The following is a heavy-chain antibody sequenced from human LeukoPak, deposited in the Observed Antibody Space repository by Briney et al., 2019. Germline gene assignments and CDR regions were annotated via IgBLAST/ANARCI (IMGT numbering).Heavy chain of an antibody. D-gene: IGHD1-14*01. V-gene: IGHV3-23*01. CDR3: AKGSGINHYHWIDP. J-gene: IGHJ5*02. CDR1: GSTFSSHA. Sequence: GGSLRLSCAASGSTFSSHAMSWVRQAPGKGLEWVSIISGDGGITYYADSVKGRFTISRDNSKNTLYLQMDSLRAEDTALYYCAKGSGINHYHWIDPWGQGTLVTVSS. CDR2: ISGDGGIT.